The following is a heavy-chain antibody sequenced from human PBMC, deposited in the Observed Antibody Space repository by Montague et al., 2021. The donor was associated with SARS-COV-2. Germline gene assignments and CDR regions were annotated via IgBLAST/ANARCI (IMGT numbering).Heavy chain of an antibody. J-gene: IGHJ4*02. CDR3: ACDFPRWLHFDHYYDY. V-gene: IGHV4-59*01. CDR1: GGSTSSYY. Sequence: SETLSLTCTVSGGSTSSYYWSWIRQPPGKGLELKWISYFGCRTNYNPSXXRGVTITVDTSKNQFSLKLSSMTAANTAVYYCACDFPRWLHFDHYYDYWGQGTLVTVSS. D-gene: IGHD5-24*01. CDR2: SYFGCRT.